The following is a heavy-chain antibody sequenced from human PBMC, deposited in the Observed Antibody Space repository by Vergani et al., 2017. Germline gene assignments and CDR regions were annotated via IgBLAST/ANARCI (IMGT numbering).Heavy chain of an antibody. Sequence: EVQLLESGGGLVQPGGSLRLSCAASGFTFSSYAMSWVRQAPGKGLEWVSAISGSGGSTYYADSVKGRFTISRDNSKNTLYLQMNSLRAEDTAVYYCAKGIWDSSGYLDYYYYGMDVWGQGTTVTVSS. CDR2: ISGSGGST. CDR3: AKGIWDSSGYLDYYYYGMDV. J-gene: IGHJ6*02. CDR1: GFTFSSYA. D-gene: IGHD3-22*01. V-gene: IGHV3-23*01.